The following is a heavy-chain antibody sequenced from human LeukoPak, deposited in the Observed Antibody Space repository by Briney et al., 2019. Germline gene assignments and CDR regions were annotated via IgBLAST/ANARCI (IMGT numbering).Heavy chain of an antibody. CDR1: GYTFTSYG. V-gene: IGHV1-18*01. D-gene: IGHD3-16*01. CDR2: VSTHNGYT. J-gene: IGHJ5*02. CDR3: ARGLGIISCCESLNWFDP. Sequence: GASVKVSCKASGYTFTSYGISWVRQAPGQGLEWMGWVSTHNGYTKYAQKFQGRVTMTTGTSTSTAYMELGSLRSDDTAVYYCARGLGIISCCESLNWFDPWGQGTLVSVSS.